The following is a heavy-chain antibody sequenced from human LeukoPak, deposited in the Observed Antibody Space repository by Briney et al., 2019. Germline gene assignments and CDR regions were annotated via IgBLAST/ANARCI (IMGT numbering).Heavy chain of an antibody. CDR1: GFTFSSYA. J-gene: IGHJ6*03. CDR2: ISGSGGST. D-gene: IGHD6-13*01. Sequence: PGGSLRLSCAASGFTFSSYAMSWVRQAPGKGLEWVSAISGSGGSTYYADSVKGRFTISRDISKNTLYLQMNSLRAEDTAVYYCAKGGAAAGTGYYYYYYMDVWGKGTTVTVS. CDR3: AKGGAAAGTGYYYYYYMDV. V-gene: IGHV3-23*01.